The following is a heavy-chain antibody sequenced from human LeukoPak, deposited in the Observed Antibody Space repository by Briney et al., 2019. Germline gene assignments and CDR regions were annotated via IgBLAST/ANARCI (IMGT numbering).Heavy chain of an antibody. V-gene: IGHV3-30-3*01. D-gene: IGHD3-22*01. CDR3: ARDTDYYDSSGYYRFGY. CDR2: ISYDGSNK. J-gene: IGHJ4*02. CDR1: GFTFSSYA. Sequence: GGSLRLSCAASGFTFSSYAMHWVRQAPGKGLEWVAVISYDGSNKYYADSVKGRFTISRDNSKNTLYLQMNSLRAEDTAVYYCARDTDYYDSSGYYRFGYWGQGTLVTVSS.